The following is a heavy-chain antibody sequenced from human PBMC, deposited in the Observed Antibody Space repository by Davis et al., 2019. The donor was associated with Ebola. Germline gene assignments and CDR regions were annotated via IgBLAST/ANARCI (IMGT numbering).Heavy chain of an antibody. J-gene: IGHJ6*04. Sequence: SETLSLTCAVYGGSFSGYYWTWIRQPPGKGLEWIGEINHSGSTNYNPSLKSRVTISVDTSKNQFSLKLSSVTAADTAVFYCARGPYWDCSGGSCYSYGMDVWGKGTTVTVSS. V-gene: IGHV4-34*01. D-gene: IGHD2-15*01. CDR1: GGSFSGYY. CDR3: ARGPYWDCSGGSCYSYGMDV. CDR2: INHSGST.